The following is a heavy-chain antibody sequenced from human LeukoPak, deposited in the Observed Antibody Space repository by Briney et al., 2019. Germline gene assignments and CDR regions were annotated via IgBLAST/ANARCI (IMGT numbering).Heavy chain of an antibody. J-gene: IGHJ3*02. CDR2: IYHSGST. Sequence: PSETLSLTCTVSGYSISSGCYWGWIRQPPGKGLEWIGSIYHSGSTYYNPSLKSRVTISVDTSKNQFSLKLSSVTAADTAVYYCARTRDNDAFDIWGQGTMVTVSS. D-gene: IGHD2-15*01. CDR3: ARTRDNDAFDI. CDR1: GYSISSGCY. V-gene: IGHV4-38-2*02.